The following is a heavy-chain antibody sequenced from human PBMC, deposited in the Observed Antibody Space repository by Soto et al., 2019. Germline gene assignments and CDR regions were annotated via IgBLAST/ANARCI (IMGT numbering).Heavy chain of an antibody. D-gene: IGHD2-15*01. Sequence: SETLSLTCTVSGGSISSGGYYWSWIRQHPGKGLEWIGYIYYSGSTYYNPSLKSRVTISVDTSKNQFSLKLSSVTAADTAVYYCARHAIQDITQDYWGQGTLVTVSS. CDR1: GGSISSGGYY. CDR2: IYYSGST. V-gene: IGHV4-31*03. CDR3: ARHAIQDITQDY. J-gene: IGHJ4*02.